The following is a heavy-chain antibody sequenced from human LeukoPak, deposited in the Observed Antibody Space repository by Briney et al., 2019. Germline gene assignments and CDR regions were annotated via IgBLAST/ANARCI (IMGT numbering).Heavy chain of an antibody. V-gene: IGHV4-38-2*02. J-gene: IGHJ4*02. CDR3: ARDIGGAGY. Sequence: SETLSLTCTVSGYSISSGYYWSWIRQPPGKGLEWIGEINHSGRTIYNPSLTSRVTISVDTSKNQFSLKLNSVTAADTAVYYCARDIGGAGYWGQGTLVTVSS. CDR1: GYSISSGYY. CDR2: INHSGRT. D-gene: IGHD6-19*01.